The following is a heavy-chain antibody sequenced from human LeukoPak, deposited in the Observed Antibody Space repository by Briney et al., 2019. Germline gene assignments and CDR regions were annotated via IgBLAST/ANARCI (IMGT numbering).Heavy chain of an antibody. J-gene: IGHJ4*02. CDR2: IRTDGGTS. Sequence: SGGSLRLSCAASGFTVSSNYMNWVRQAPGKGLQYVSSIRTDGGTSYDADSVMGRFTISRDNSKNTLYLQMRSLRPEDTAVYYCVKDVTGTYSGDFWGQGTVVTVSS. D-gene: IGHD1-26*01. CDR3: VKDVTGTYSGDF. CDR1: GFTVSSNY. V-gene: IGHV3-64D*06.